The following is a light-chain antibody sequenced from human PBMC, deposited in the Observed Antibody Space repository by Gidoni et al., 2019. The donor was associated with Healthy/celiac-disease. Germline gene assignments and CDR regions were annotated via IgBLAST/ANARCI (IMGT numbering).Light chain of an antibody. CDR2: WAS. Sequence: DIVMTQSQDSLAVSLGERATINCKSSQSVLYSSNNKNYLAWYQQKPGQPPKLLIYWASTRESGVPDRFSGSGSGTDFTLTISSLQAEDVAVYYCQQYYSTPHVTFGQGTKVEIK. J-gene: IGKJ1*01. V-gene: IGKV4-1*01. CDR1: QSVLYSSNNKNY. CDR3: QQYYSTPHVT.